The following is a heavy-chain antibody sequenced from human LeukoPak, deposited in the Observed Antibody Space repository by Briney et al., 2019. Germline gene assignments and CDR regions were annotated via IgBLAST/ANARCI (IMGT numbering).Heavy chain of an antibody. CDR2: IYYSGST. CDR1: GGSISSYY. CDR3: ARVQNYYDSSGYLYYFDY. D-gene: IGHD3-22*01. V-gene: IGHV4-59*01. Sequence: SETLSLTCTVSGGSISSYYWSWIRQPPGEGLEWIGYIYYSGSTNYNPSLKSRVTISVDTSKNQFSLKLSSVTAADTAVYYCARVQNYYDSSGYLYYFDYWGQGTLVTVSS. J-gene: IGHJ4*02.